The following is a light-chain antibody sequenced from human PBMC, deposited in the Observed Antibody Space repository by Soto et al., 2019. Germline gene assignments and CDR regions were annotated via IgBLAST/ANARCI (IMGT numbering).Light chain of an antibody. V-gene: IGLV1-44*01. Sequence: QSVLTQPPSASGTPGQRVTISCSGSRSNIGSNTANWYQQLPGTAPKLLMYSNNQRPSGVPDRFSGSKSGTSASLAISGLQSEDEADYYCAAWDDRLNGYVFGTGTKLTVL. CDR2: SNN. CDR1: RSNIGSNT. CDR3: AAWDDRLNGYV. J-gene: IGLJ1*01.